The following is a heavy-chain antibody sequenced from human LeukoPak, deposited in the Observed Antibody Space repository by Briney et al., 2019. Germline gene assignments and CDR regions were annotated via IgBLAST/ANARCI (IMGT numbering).Heavy chain of an antibody. D-gene: IGHD4-17*01. V-gene: IGHV4-30-4*01. CDR2: IYYSGST. J-gene: IGHJ6*02. CDR3: ARAVTTRSYYYGMDV. Sequence: SQTLSLTCTVSGGSISSGDYYWSWIRQPPGKGLEWIGYIYYSGSTYYNPSLKSRVTISVDTSKNQFSLKLSSVTAADTAVYCCARAVTTRSYYYGMDVWGQGTTVTVSS. CDR1: GGSISSGDYY.